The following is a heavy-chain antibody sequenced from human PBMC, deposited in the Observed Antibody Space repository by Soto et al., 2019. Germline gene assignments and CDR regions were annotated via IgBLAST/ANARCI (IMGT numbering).Heavy chain of an antibody. CDR2: IYYSGST. CDR1: GGSISSYY. D-gene: IGHD2-15*01. CDR3: ARVIGGGSHIRRNWFDP. V-gene: IGHV4-59*01. J-gene: IGHJ5*02. Sequence: PSETLSLTCTVSGGSISSYYWSWIRQPPGKGLEWIGYIYYSGSTNYNPSLKSRVTISVDTSKNQFSLKLSSVTAADTAVYYCARVIGGGSHIRRNWFDPWGQGTLVTVSS.